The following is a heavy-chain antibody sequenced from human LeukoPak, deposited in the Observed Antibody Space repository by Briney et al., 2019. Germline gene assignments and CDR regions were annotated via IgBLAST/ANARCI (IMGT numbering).Heavy chain of an antibody. CDR1: GFTFSSYA. V-gene: IGHV3-23*01. J-gene: IGHJ4*02. CDR2: ISGSGGST. D-gene: IGHD6-13*01. Sequence: GGSLRLSCAASGFTFSSYAMSWVRPAPGKGVEWVSAISGSGGSTHYADSVKGRFTISRDNSKNTLYLQMNSLRAEGTAVYYCATSPGIAAAGTESDYWGQGTLVTVSS. CDR3: ATSPGIAAAGTESDY.